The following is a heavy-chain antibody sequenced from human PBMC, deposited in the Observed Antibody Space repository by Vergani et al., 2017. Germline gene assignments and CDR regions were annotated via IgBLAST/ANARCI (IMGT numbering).Heavy chain of an antibody. CDR2: IIPILGIA. Sequence: QVQLVQSGAEVKKPGSSVKVSCKASGGTFSSYTISWVRQAPGQGLEWMGRIIPILGIANYAQKFQGRVPITADKSTSTAYMELSSLRTEDTAVYYCARGSDYYGSGSYSSPLDYWGQGTLVTGSS. V-gene: IGHV1-69*02. J-gene: IGHJ4*02. CDR3: ARGSDYYGSGSYSSPLDY. CDR1: GGTFSSYT. D-gene: IGHD3-10*01.